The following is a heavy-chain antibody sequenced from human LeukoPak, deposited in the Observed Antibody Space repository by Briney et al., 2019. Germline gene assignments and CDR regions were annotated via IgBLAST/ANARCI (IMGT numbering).Heavy chain of an antibody. D-gene: IGHD3-22*01. V-gene: IGHV3-21*01. CDR2: ISSSSSYI. J-gene: IGHJ3*02. CDR3: ARHITMIVVVITEDAFDT. CDR1: GFTFSSYS. Sequence: GGSLRLSCAASGFTFSSYSMNWVRQAPGKGLEWVSSISSSSSYIYYADSVKGRFTISRDNAKNSLYLQMNSLRAEDTAVYYCARHITMIVVVITEDAFDTWGQGTMVAASS.